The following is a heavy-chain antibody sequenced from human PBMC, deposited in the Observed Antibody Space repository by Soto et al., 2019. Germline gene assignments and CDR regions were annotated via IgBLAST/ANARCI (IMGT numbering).Heavy chain of an antibody. D-gene: IGHD6-13*01. CDR3: ARDPVAAAPGGNWFDP. J-gene: IGHJ5*02. CDR2: TYYRSKWYN. CDR1: GDSVSSNSAA. V-gene: IGHV6-1*01. Sequence: PSQTLSLTCAISGDSVSSNSAAWNWIRQSPSRGLEWLGRTYYRSKWYNDYAVSVKSRITINPDTSKNQFSLQLNSVTPEDTAVYYCARDPVAAAPGGNWFDPWGQGTLVTVSS.